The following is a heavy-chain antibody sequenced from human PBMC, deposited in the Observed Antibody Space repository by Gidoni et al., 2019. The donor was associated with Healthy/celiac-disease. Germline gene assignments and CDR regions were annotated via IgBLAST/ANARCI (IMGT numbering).Heavy chain of an antibody. V-gene: IGHV5-51*01. CDR2: IYPGDSDT. Sequence: EVQLVQSGAEVKKPGESLQISCKGSGYSFTSYWIGWVRQRPVKGLEWMGIIYPGDSDTRYSPSFQGQVTISADKSISTAYLQWSSLKASDTAMYYCARLYPPPTGLRWYPWGYFDLWGRGTLVTVSS. CDR1: GYSFTSYW. J-gene: IGHJ2*01. D-gene: IGHD4-17*01. CDR3: ARLYPPPTGLRWYPWGYFDL.